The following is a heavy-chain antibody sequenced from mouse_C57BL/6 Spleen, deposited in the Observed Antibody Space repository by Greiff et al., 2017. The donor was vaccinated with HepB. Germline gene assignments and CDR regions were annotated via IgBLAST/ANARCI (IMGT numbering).Heavy chain of an antibody. CDR3: AITTAPWYFDV. J-gene: IGHJ1*03. Sequence: VQLQQSGPELVKPGASVKISCKASGYAFSSSWMNWVKQRPGKGLEWIGRIYPGDGDTNYNGKFKGKATLTADKSSSTAYRQLSSLTSEDSAVYFCAITTAPWYFDVWGTGTTVTVSS. D-gene: IGHD1-2*01. CDR2: IYPGDGDT. CDR1: GYAFSSSW. V-gene: IGHV1-82*01.